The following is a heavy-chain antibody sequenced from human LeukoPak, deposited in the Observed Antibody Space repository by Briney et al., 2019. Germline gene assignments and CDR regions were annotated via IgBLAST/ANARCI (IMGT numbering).Heavy chain of an antibody. Sequence: GGSLRLSCAASDFDFSSHAMTWVRQAPGKGLEWVSGISWNSGTIDYADSVRGRFTISRDNAKNSLYLQMDSLRVEDTAFYYCAKDNRRHYTSGPNPDSLHWGQGALVTVSS. D-gene: IGHD6-19*01. CDR2: ISWNSGTI. J-gene: IGHJ4*02. V-gene: IGHV3-9*01. CDR1: DFDFSSHA. CDR3: AKDNRRHYTSGPNPDSLH.